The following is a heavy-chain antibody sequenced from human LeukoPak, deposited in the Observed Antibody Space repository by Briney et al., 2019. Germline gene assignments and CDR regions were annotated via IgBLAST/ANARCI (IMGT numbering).Heavy chain of an antibody. Sequence: PSETLSLTCTVSGGSISSYYWSWIGQPAGKRLEWIGRIYTSGSTNYNPSLKSRVTMSVDTSKNQFSLKLSSVTAADTAVYYCARDGLGYCSSTSCRSMPFDIWGQGTMVTVSS. CDR2: IYTSGST. CDR1: GGSISSYY. CDR3: ARDGLGYCSSTSCRSMPFDI. V-gene: IGHV4-4*07. D-gene: IGHD2-2*01. J-gene: IGHJ3*02.